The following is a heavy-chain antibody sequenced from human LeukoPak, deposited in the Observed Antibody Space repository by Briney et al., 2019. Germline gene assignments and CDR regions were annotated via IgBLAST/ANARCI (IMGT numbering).Heavy chain of an antibody. CDR3: ASATGYDGGGAFDY. D-gene: IGHD2-15*01. CDR1: GFTFSSYG. CDR2: IWYDGSNK. V-gene: IGHV3-33*01. Sequence: PGRCLRPSCAASGFTFSSYGMHWVRQAPGKGLEWVAVIWYDGSNKYYADSVKGRFTISRDNSKNTLYLQMNSLRAEDTAVYYCASATGYDGGGAFDYWGQGTLVTVSS. J-gene: IGHJ4*02.